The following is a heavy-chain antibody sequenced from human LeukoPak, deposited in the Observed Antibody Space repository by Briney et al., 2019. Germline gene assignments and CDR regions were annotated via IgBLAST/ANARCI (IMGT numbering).Heavy chain of an antibody. CDR2: ISGSGGST. CDR3: AQSGRDWALHYDFWSGYRSRFDY. CDR1: GFTFSSYA. Sequence: GGSLRLSCAASGFTFSSYAMSWVRQAPGKGLEWVSAISGSGGSTYSADSVKGRFTISRDNSKNTLYLQMNSLRAEDTAVYYCAQSGRDWALHYDFWSGYRSRFDYWGQGTLVTVSS. V-gene: IGHV3-23*01. J-gene: IGHJ4*02. D-gene: IGHD3-3*01.